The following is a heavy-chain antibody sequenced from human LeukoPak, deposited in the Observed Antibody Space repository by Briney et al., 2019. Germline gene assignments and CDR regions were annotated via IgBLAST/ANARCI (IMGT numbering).Heavy chain of an antibody. CDR2: IKHDGSEK. CDR3: ATDRGWRTSGYYLYYFEY. Sequence: GGSLRLSCAASGFIFTNYFMSWVRQAPGKGLEWVASIKHDGSEKYYVDSVRGRFTISRDNTMNSLYLQMSSLRAEDTAAYYCATDRGWRTSGYYLYYFEYWGQGTLVTYSS. J-gene: IGHJ4*02. V-gene: IGHV3-7*01. D-gene: IGHD3-3*01. CDR1: GFIFTNYF.